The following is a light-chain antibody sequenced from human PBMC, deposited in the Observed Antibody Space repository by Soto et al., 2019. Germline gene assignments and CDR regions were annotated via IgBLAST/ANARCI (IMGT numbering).Light chain of an antibody. Sequence: QSALTQPASVSGSPGQSITISCTGTSSDVGGYDYVSWYQQHPGKAPRLMIYEVSNRRPGVSDRFSGSKSGNTASLTISGLQAGDEADYYCSSYTSITTLVFGGGTKVTGL. CDR1: SSDVGGYDY. CDR3: SSYTSITTLV. V-gene: IGLV2-14*01. CDR2: EVS. J-gene: IGLJ2*01.